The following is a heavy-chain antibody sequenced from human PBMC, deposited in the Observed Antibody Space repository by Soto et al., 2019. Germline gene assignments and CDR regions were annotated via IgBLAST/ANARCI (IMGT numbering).Heavy chain of an antibody. CDR3: ARDRDCGGDCQGYFDY. CDR1: GFTFSSYA. Sequence: LRLSCAASGFTFSSYAMHWVRQAPGKGLEWVAVISYDGSNKYYADSVKGRFTISRDNSKNTLYLQMNSLRAEDTAVYYCARDRDCGGDCQGYFDYWGQGTLVTVSS. CDR2: ISYDGSNK. J-gene: IGHJ4*02. V-gene: IGHV3-30-3*01. D-gene: IGHD2-21*02.